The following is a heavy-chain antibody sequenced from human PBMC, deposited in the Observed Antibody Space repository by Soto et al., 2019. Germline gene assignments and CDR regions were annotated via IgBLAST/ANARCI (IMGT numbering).Heavy chain of an antibody. Sequence: EVQLVESGGGLVKPGGSLRLSCAASGFTFSNAWMNWVRQAPGKGLEWVGRIKSKTDGGTTDYAAPVKGRFTISRDDSKNTLYLQMNSLKTEDTAVYYCTPKIVAKSSEFDYWGQGTLVTVSS. V-gene: IGHV3-15*07. CDR3: TPKIVAKSSEFDY. CDR1: GFTFSNAW. J-gene: IGHJ4*02. CDR2: IKSKTDGGTT. D-gene: IGHD5-12*01.